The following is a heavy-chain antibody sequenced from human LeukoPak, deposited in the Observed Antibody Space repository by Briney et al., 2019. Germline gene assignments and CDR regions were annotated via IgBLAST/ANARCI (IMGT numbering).Heavy chain of an antibody. Sequence: ASVKVSCKASGGTFSSYAISWVRQAPGQGLEWMGWINPNSGGTNYAQKFQGRVTMTRDTSISTAYMELSRLRSDDTAVYYCARSGGGSSSYNAFDIWGQGTMVTVSS. CDR3: ARSGGGSSSYNAFDI. J-gene: IGHJ3*02. CDR2: INPNSGGT. CDR1: GGTFSSYA. D-gene: IGHD6-13*01. V-gene: IGHV1-2*02.